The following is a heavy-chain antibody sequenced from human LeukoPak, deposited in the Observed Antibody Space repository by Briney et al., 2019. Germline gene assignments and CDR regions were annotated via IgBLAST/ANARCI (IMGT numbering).Heavy chain of an antibody. CDR1: GLTFSTYT. CDR3: ARAIYGSGSYSFDY. J-gene: IGHJ4*02. V-gene: IGHV3-23*01. CDR2: MSGSDDYI. D-gene: IGHD3-10*01. Sequence: GGSLRLSCAASGLTFSTYTMSWVRQAPGKGLEWVSAMSGSDDYIYYADSVKGRFTISRDNSKNTLYLQMNSLRAEDTAVYYCARAIYGSGSYSFDYWGQGTLVTVSS.